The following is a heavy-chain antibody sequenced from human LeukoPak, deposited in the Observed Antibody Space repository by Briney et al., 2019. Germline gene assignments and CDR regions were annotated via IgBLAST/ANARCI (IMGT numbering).Heavy chain of an antibody. CDR2: TYTSGST. CDR3: ARTIAAENWFDP. J-gene: IGHJ5*02. CDR1: GGSISSYY. D-gene: IGHD6-6*01. Sequence: SETLSLTCTVCGGSISSYYWSWIRQPAGKGLEWIGRTYTSGSTNYNPSLKSRVTMSVDTSKNQFSLKLSSVTAADTAVYYCARTIAAENWFDPWGQGTLVTVSS. V-gene: IGHV4-4*07.